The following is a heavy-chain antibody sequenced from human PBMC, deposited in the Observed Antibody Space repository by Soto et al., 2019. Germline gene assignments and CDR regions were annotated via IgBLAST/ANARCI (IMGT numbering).Heavy chain of an antibody. J-gene: IGHJ4*02. Sequence: GGSLRLSCAASGFTFSSYGMHWVRQAPGKGLEWVAVISYDGSNKYYADSVKGRFTISRDNSKNTLYLQMNSLRAEDTAVYYCAKDLLYGSGSYYQAHTDYWGQGTLVTVSS. CDR3: AKDLLYGSGSYYQAHTDY. CDR2: ISYDGSNK. V-gene: IGHV3-30*18. CDR1: GFTFSSYG. D-gene: IGHD3-10*01.